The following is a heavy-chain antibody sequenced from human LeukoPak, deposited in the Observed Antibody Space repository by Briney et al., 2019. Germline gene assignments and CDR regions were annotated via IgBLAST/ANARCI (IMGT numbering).Heavy chain of an antibody. D-gene: IGHD2-15*01. J-gene: IGHJ4*02. CDR2: TYISGSP. CDR3: ASRNHCSGGTCPFDY. Sequence: NSSETLSLTCTVSGGSLSSSYWNWIRQPAGKGLEWIGRTYISGSPNYDPSLKSRVTISVDTSKNQFSLKLSSVTAADTAVYYCASRNHCSGGTCPFDYWGQGILVTVSS. V-gene: IGHV4-4*07. CDR1: GGSLSSSY.